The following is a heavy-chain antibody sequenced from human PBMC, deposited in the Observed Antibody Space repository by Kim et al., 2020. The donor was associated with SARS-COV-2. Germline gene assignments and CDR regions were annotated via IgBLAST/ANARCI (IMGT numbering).Heavy chain of an antibody. D-gene: IGHD5-12*01. V-gene: IGHV3-23*01. J-gene: IGHJ2*01. CDR3: ANTGSSHYWYFDL. Sequence: YADSVKGRLTISRDNSKNTLYLQMNSLRAEDTAVYYCANTGSSHYWYFDLWGRGTLVTVSS.